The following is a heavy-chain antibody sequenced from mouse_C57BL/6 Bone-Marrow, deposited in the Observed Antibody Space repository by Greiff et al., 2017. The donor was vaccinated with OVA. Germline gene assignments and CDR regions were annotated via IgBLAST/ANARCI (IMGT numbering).Heavy chain of an antibody. CDR2: IDPSDSYT. Sequence: QVQLQQSGAELVKPGASVKLSCKASGYTFTSYWMQWVKQRPGQGLEWIGEIDPSDSYTNYNQQIKGKATLTVDTSSSTAYMQLSSLTSEDSAVYYCARRGDSSGSWFAYWGQGTLVTVSA. D-gene: IGHD3-2*02. J-gene: IGHJ3*01. CDR1: GYTFTSYW. V-gene: IGHV1-50*01. CDR3: ARRGDSSGSWFAY.